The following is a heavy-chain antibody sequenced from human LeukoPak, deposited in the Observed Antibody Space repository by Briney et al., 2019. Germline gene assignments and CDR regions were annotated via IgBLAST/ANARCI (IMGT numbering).Heavy chain of an antibody. D-gene: IGHD1-1*01. CDR3: ARDHNYAFDN. Sequence: GGSRRLSCTASGFPFSDYSMNWVRQAPGKGLEWISYIGISSGNTKYADSVKGRFTISADNTKNSLYLQMNSMRVEDTAVYYCARDHNYAFDNWGQGTLVSVSS. J-gene: IGHJ4*02. CDR1: GFPFSDYS. CDR2: IGISSGNT. V-gene: IGHV3-48*04.